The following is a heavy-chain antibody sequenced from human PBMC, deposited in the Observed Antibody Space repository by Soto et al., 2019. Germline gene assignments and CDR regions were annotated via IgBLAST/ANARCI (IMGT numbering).Heavy chain of an antibody. CDR2: IYYSGST. D-gene: IGHD4-17*01. J-gene: IGHJ5*02. V-gene: IGHV4-59*01. CDR3: ARDAQGGYGGYDNWFDP. CDR1: GGSISSYY. Sequence: SETLSLTCAVSGGSISSYYWSWIRQPPGKGLEWIGYIYYSGSTNYNPSLKSRVTISVDTSKNQFSLKLSSVTAADTAVYYCARDAQGGYGGYDNWFDPWGQGTLVTISS.